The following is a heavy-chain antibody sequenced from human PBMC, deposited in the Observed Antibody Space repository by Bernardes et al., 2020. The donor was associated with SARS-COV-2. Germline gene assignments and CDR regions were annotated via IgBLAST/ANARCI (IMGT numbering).Heavy chain of an antibody. D-gene: IGHD1-1*01. Sequence: SETLSLTCAVYNESFSGFYWTWVRQSPGKGLEWIGEINHSGSTNYSPSLRSRLSISVDTTKSQFSLRLRSVTAADTAVYYCARRTGKAATIQYNSNWLDPWGQGTLVTVSS. V-gene: IGHV4-34*01. CDR1: NESFSGFY. CDR2: INHSGST. CDR3: ARRTGKAATIQYNSNWLDP. J-gene: IGHJ5*02.